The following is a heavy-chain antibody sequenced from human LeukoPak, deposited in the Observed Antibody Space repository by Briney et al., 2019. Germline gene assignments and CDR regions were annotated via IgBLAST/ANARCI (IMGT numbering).Heavy chain of an antibody. CDR2: IIGSSSII. J-gene: IGHJ4*02. CDR1: GFTFGSYT. D-gene: IGHD4-23*01. V-gene: IGHV3-48*04. CDR3: ARGSGNPSYFDQ. Sequence: PGGSLRLSCAASGFTFGSYTMNWVRQAPGKGLEWLAYIIGSSSIIYYADPVKGRFTVSRDNAKSSLYLQMNSLRAEDTAVYYCARGSGNPSYFDQWGQGTLVTVSS.